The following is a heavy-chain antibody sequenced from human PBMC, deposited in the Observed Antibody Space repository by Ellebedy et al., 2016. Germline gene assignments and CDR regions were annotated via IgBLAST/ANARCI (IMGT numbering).Heavy chain of an antibody. J-gene: IGHJ4*02. D-gene: IGHD3-16*01. CDR1: GGSISRYY. CDR2: IYYTGTT. CDR3: ARIGGVSLGERPIDY. V-gene: IGHV4-59*01. Sequence: SETLSLTCILPGGSISRYYWRWIRQPPGRGLEWIGNIYYTGTTNYNPSLQSLVTISLDTSKNQFSLRLTSVTAAETAVYYCARIGGVSLGERPIDYWGQGTLVTVSS.